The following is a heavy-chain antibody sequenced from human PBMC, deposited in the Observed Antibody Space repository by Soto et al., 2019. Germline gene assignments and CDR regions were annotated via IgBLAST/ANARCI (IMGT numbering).Heavy chain of an antibody. V-gene: IGHV3-21*01. CDR2: ISSGSSDK. D-gene: IGHD3-16*01. J-gene: IGHJ5*02. CDR1: GFTFSSYS. CDR3: ARRGSGWFDP. Sequence: EVQLVESGGGLVKPGGSLRLSCAGSGFTFSSYSMNWVRQAPGKGLEWVSSISSGSSDKYYADSVKGRFTLSRDNAKNSLYLQMNSLRAEDTVVYYCARRGSGWFDPWGQGILVTVSS.